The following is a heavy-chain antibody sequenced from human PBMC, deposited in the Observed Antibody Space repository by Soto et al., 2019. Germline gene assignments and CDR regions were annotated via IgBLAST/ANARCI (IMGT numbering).Heavy chain of an antibody. D-gene: IGHD4-17*01. CDR3: ARGEGDYGDYGGAYYYMDG. Sequence: SETLSLTCTVSGGSISSSSYYWGWIRQPPGKGLEWIGSIYYSGSTYYNPSLKSRVTISVDTSKNQFSLKLSSVTAADTAVYYCARGEGDYGDYGGAYYYMDGWGKETTVTVSS. V-gene: IGHV4-39*01. CDR2: IYYSGST. CDR1: GGSISSSSYY. J-gene: IGHJ6*03.